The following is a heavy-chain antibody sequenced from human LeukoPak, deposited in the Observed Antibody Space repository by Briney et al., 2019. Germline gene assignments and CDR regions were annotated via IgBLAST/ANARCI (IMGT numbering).Heavy chain of an antibody. Sequence: ASVKVSCKASGYTFTNYYMHWVRQAPGQGLEWMGIINPSGGITNYAPKFQARVTMTQDTYEDTAYMELSSLRSEDTAVYYCATDGIPGATTTLDYWGQGTLVTVSS. D-gene: IGHD1-26*01. CDR2: INPSGGIT. CDR1: GYTFTNYY. J-gene: IGHJ4*02. V-gene: IGHV1-46*01. CDR3: ATDGIPGATTTLDY.